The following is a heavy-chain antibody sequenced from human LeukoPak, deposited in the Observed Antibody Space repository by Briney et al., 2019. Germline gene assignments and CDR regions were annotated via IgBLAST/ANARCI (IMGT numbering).Heavy chain of an antibody. CDR2: MNPNSGNT. D-gene: IGHD3-10*01. V-gene: IGHV1-8*02. Sequence: RASVKVSCKASGYTFTGYYMHWVRQATGQGLEWMGWMNPNSGNTGYAQKFQGRVTMTRNTSISTAYMELSRLRSDDTAVYYCARDLITMVRGVKYYYYYYMDVWGKGTTVTVSS. CDR3: ARDLITMVRGVKYYYYYYMDV. J-gene: IGHJ6*03. CDR1: GYTFTGYY.